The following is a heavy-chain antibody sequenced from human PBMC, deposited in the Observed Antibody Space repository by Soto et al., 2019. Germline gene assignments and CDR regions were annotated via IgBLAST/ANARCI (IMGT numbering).Heavy chain of an antibody. J-gene: IGHJ5*02. D-gene: IGHD2-15*01. Sequence: SVKVSCKASGGTFSSYAISWVRQAPGQGLEWMGGIIPIFGTADYAQKFQGRVTITADESTSTAYMELSSLRSEDTAVYYCARDRRREIGVYCSGGSCYFNWFDPWGQGTLVTVSS. CDR3: ARDRRREIGVYCSGGSCYFNWFDP. V-gene: IGHV1-69*13. CDR1: GGTFSSYA. CDR2: IIPIFGTA.